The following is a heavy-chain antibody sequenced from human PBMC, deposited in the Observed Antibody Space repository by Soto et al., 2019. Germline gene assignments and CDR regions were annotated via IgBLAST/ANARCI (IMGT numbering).Heavy chain of an antibody. D-gene: IGHD3-3*01. CDR1: GGSISSGDYY. Sequence: SETLSLTCTVSGGSISSGDYYWSWIRQPPGKGLEWIGYIYYSGSTYYNPSLKSRVTISVDTSKNQFSLKLSSVTAADTAVYYCARALYDFWSGYHFDYWGQGTLVTVSS. J-gene: IGHJ4*02. CDR2: IYYSGST. CDR3: ARALYDFWSGYHFDY. V-gene: IGHV4-30-4*01.